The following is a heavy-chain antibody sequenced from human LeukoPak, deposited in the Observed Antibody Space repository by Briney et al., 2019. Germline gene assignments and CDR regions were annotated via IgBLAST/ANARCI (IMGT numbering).Heavy chain of an antibody. CDR1: GGSFSGYY. J-gene: IGHJ4*02. CDR3: ARDPSSAAPDY. V-gene: IGHV4-34*01. CDR2: INHSGST. D-gene: IGHD2-2*01. Sequence: PSETLSLTCAVYGGSFSGYYWSWIRQPPGKGLEWIGEINHSGSTNYNPSLKSRVTISVDRSKNQFSLKLSSVTAADTAVYYCARDPSSAAPDYWGQGTLVTVSS.